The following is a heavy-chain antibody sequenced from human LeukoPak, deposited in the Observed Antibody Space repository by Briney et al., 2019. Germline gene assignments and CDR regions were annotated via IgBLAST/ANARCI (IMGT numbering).Heavy chain of an antibody. CDR3: ARDPGWEGPSPYYYYMDV. V-gene: IGHV4-4*07. CDR2: IYTSGST. J-gene: IGHJ6*03. Sequence: PSETLPLTCTVSGGSISSYYWSWIRQPAGKGLEWIGRIYTSGSTNYNPSLKSRVTMSVDTSKNQFSLKLSSVTAADTAVYYCARDPGWEGPSPYYYYMDVWGKGTTVTVSS. CDR1: GGSISSYY. D-gene: IGHD1-26*01.